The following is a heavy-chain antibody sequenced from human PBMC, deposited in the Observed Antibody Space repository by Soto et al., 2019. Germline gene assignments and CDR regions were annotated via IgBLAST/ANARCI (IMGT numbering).Heavy chain of an antibody. CDR3: ARGDYHDVSGPFSDAFDI. D-gene: IGHD3-22*01. CDR2: INPSGGST. V-gene: IGHV1-46*01. J-gene: IGHJ3*02. CDR1: GYTFTSYY. Sequence: GASVKVSCKASGYTFTSYYMHWVRQAPGQGLEWMGIINPSGGSTSYAQKFQGRVTMTRDTSTSTVYMQLSSLRSEDTAVYYCARGDYHDVSGPFSDAFDIWGQGTMVTVSS.